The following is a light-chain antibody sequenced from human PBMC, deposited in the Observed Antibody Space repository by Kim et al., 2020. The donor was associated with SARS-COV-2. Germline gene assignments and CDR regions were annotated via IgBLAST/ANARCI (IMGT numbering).Light chain of an antibody. CDR2: VVSSGNY. V-gene: IGLV4-60*03. J-gene: IGLJ3*02. CDR3: ETWGTDIWV. CDR1: GGHTNYI. Sequence: SGKHTCTLGGGHTNYIIALHQQPPGKVPRYLMNVVSSGNYNTGSVVPDRFSGSTSGADHYLTISNRQSEDEADYYCETWGTDIWVFGGGTQLTVL.